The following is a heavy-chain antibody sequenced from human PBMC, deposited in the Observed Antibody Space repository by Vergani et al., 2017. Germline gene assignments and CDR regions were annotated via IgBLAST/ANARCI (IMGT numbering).Heavy chain of an antibody. CDR3: AGVTYYDILTGYYNFAY. J-gene: IGHJ4*02. CDR1: GGSFSGYY. CDR2: INHSGST. Sequence: QVQLQQWGAGLLKTSETLSLTCAVYGGSFSGYYWSWIRQPPGKGLEWIGEINHSGSTNYNPSLKSRVTISVDTSKNQFSMKLSSVTAADTAVYYCAGVTYYDILTGYYNFAYWGQGTLVTVSS. V-gene: IGHV4-34*01. D-gene: IGHD3-9*01.